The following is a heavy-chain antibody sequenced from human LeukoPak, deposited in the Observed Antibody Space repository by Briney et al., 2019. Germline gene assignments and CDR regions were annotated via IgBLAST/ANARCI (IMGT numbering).Heavy chain of an antibody. Sequence: GGSLRLSCAASGFTFSSYAMHWVRQAPGKGLEWVAVISYDGSNKYYADSVKGRFTISRDNSKNTLYLQMNSLRAEDTAVYYCASRVGLGAFDIWGQGTMVTVSS. J-gene: IGHJ3*02. CDR3: ASRVGLGAFDI. D-gene: IGHD2-2*01. CDR1: GFTFSSYA. V-gene: IGHV3-30-3*01. CDR2: ISYDGSNK.